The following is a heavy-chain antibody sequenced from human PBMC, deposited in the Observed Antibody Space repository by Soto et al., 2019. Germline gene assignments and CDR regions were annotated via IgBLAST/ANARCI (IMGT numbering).Heavy chain of an antibody. J-gene: IGHJ4*02. V-gene: IGHV3-74*01. CDR2: ISSDGSST. D-gene: IGHD3-16*01. CDR1: GFTFSSYW. Sequence: EVQLVESGGGLVQPGGSLRLSCAASGFTFSSYWMHWVRKAPGKGLVWVSRISSDGSSTTYADSVKGRFTISRDNAKNTLYLQMNSLRAEDTAVYYCARDGQLGGFDYWGQGTLVTVSS. CDR3: ARDGQLGGFDY.